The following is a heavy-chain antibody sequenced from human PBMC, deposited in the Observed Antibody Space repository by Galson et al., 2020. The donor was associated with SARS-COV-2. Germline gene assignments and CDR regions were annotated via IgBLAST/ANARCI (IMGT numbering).Heavy chain of an antibody. J-gene: IGHJ5*02. CDR2: IWYDGSNK. D-gene: IGHD1-26*01. CDR3: ARDYSGSPFDP. CDR1: GFTFSSYG. V-gene: IGHV3-33*01. Sequence: GESLKISCAASGFTFSSYGMHWVSQAPGKGLEWVAVIWYDGSNKYYADSVKGRFTISRDNSKNTLYLQMNSLRAEDTAVYYCARDYSGSPFDPWGQGTLVTVSS.